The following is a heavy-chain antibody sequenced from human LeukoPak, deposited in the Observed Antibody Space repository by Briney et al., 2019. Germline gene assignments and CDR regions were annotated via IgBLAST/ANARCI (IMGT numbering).Heavy chain of an antibody. Sequence: GGSLRLSRVGSGFTVSSNYMSWVRQAPGKGLEWVSVIYSSGSTFHADSVKGRFSISRDTSKNTLYLQMKSLRAEDTAVYYYARSYGDPLFDYWGQGTLVTVSA. V-gene: IGHV3-66*01. CDR2: IYSSGST. D-gene: IGHD4-17*01. CDR1: GFTVSSNY. J-gene: IGHJ4*02. CDR3: ARSYGDPLFDY.